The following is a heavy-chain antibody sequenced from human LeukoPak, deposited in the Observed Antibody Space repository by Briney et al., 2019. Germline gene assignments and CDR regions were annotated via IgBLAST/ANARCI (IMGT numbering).Heavy chain of an antibody. CDR1: GGSISSYY. D-gene: IGHD3-16*01. Sequence: SETLSLTCTVSGGSISSYYWSWIRQPPGKGLEWIGYIYYSGSTNYNPSLKSRVTISVDTSKNQFSLKLSSVTAADTAVYYCGGVMVSFWFDPWAREPWSPSPQ. CDR3: GGVMVSFWFDP. V-gene: IGHV4-59*01. CDR2: IYYSGST. J-gene: IGHJ5*02.